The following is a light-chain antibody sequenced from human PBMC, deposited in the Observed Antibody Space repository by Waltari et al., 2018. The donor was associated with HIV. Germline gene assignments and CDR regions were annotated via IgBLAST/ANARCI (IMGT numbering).Light chain of an antibody. V-gene: IGLV3-10*01. Sequence: SYELTQPPSMSVSPGQTARITCSGDALPKKSACWYQQKSGQAPVLVIYEDTKRPSGIPDRFSGSNSGTMATLTISGAQVEDEADYYCYSTDTGGHPSYVFGSGTKVTVV. CDR3: YSTDTGGHPSYV. CDR2: EDT. J-gene: IGLJ1*01. CDR1: ALPKKS.